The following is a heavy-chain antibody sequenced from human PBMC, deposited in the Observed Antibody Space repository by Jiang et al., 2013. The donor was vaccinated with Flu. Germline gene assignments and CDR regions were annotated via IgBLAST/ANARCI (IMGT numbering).Heavy chain of an antibody. D-gene: IGHD1-26*01. CDR2: LFYNGKT. CDR3: ARLVPFAGRPNWFDP. J-gene: IGHJ5*02. Sequence: PPGKGLEWIGSLFYNGKTNYSLSLKSRLNISEDTSKNQISLRLTSVTASDTAVYYCARLVPFAGRPNWFDPWGQGTLVTVSS. V-gene: IGHV4-39*01.